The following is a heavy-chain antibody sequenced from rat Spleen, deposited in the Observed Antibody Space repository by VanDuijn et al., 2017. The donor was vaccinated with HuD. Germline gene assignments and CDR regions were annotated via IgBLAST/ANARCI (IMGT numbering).Heavy chain of an antibody. V-gene: IGHV5-46*01. J-gene: IGHJ2*01. D-gene: IGHD1-1*01. CDR2: ISTSGGST. CDR3: TRGDYSASFDY. Sequence: EVQLVESGGGLVQPGRSMKLSCAASGFTFSSFPMAWVRQAPTKGLEWVATISTSGGSTYYRDSVKGRFTISRDNAKSTLYLQMNSLRSEDTATYYCTRGDYSASFDYWGQGVMVTVSS. CDR1: GFTFSSFP.